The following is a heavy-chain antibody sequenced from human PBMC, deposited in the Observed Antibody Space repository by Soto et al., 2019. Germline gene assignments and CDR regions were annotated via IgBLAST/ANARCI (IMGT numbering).Heavy chain of an antibody. D-gene: IGHD5-12*01. CDR3: ARATSMVATLYYYYYGMDV. Sequence: ASVKVSCKASGGTFSSYAISWVRQAPGQGLEWMGGIIPIFGTANYAQKFQGRVTITADESTSTAYMELSSLRSEDTAVYYCARATSMVATLYYYYYGMDVWGQGTTVTVSS. V-gene: IGHV1-69*13. CDR2: IIPIFGTA. J-gene: IGHJ6*02. CDR1: GGTFSSYA.